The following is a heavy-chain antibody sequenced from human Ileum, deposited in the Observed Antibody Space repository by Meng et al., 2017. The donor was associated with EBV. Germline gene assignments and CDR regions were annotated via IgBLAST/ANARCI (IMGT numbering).Heavy chain of an antibody. Sequence: AHVVPSVAEVNEPGASVKVSCKASGYTFTDYAISWVRQAPGQGLEWMGWISAYNGKTNFAQTFQGRVTMTIDTSTSTAYMELESLASDDTAVYYCSRTFSSGWETGYFQHWGQGTLVTVSS. D-gene: IGHD6-19*01. CDR1: GYTFTDYA. CDR2: ISAYNGKT. V-gene: IGHV1-18*01. CDR3: SRTFSSGWETGYFQH. J-gene: IGHJ1*01.